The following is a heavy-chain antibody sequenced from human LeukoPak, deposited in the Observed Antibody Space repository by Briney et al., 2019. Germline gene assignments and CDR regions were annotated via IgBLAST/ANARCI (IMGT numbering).Heavy chain of an antibody. Sequence: SETLSLTCTVSGYSISSGHYWGWIRQPPGKGLEWIGSIYHSGSTYYNPSLKSRVTISVDTSKNQFSLKLSSVTAADTAVYYCARVAKHFRGGLSFYYMDVWGKGTTVTISS. J-gene: IGHJ6*03. V-gene: IGHV4-38-2*02. D-gene: IGHD3-10*01. CDR3: ARVAKHFRGGLSFYYMDV. CDR1: GYSISSGHY. CDR2: IYHSGST.